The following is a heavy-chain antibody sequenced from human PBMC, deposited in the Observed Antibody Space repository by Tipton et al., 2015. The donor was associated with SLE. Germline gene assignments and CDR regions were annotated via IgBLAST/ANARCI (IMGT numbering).Heavy chain of an antibody. CDR3: ARQDLGRAATLTFDI. CDR2: FHHSGSPSHRRTT. CDR1: GYSMSSAYY. D-gene: IGHD6-25*01. J-gene: IGHJ4*02. V-gene: IGHV4-38-2*01. Sequence: TLSLTCDVSGYSMSSAYYWGWIRQSPGKGLEWIGSFHHSGSPSHRRTTYYNPSLKSRVTISEDTSTKQFSLKLNSVTAADTAVYFCARQDLGRAATLTFDIWGLGTLVTVSS.